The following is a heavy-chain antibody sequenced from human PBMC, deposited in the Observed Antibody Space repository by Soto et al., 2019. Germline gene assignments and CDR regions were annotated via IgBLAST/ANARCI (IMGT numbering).Heavy chain of an antibody. CDR2: IYAGGIT. CDR1: GSTVSSNY. Sequence: GGSLRLSCAASGSTVSSNYMSWVRQAPGKGLEWVSVIYAGGITYYADSVKGRFTISRDNSKNTLYLQMNSLRVEDSAVYYCARDHIAYYFDYWGQGTLVTVSS. V-gene: IGHV3-66*01. D-gene: IGHD5-12*01. J-gene: IGHJ4*02. CDR3: ARDHIAYYFDY.